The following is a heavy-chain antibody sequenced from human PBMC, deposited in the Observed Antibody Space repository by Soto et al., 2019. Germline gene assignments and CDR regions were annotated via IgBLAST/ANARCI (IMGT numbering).Heavy chain of an antibody. V-gene: IGHV3-23*01. D-gene: IGHD3-10*01. CDR1: GFTFSIYA. CDR2: ISGSGGST. J-gene: IGHJ5*02. CDR3: AKSLTSRFGELIDWFDP. Sequence: PGGSLRLSCAASGFTFSIYAMSWVRQAPGKGLEWVSAISGSGGSTYYADSVKGRFTISRDNSKNTLYLQMNSLRAEDTAVYYCAKSLTSRFGELIDWFDPWGQGTLVTVSS.